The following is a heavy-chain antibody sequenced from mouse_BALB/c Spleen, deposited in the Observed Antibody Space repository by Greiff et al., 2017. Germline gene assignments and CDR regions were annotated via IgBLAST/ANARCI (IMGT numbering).Heavy chain of an antibody. J-gene: IGHJ4*01. CDR2: ISSGGGST. CDR1: GFAFSSYD. CDR3: ARHGNYYAMDY. D-gene: IGHD2-1*01. V-gene: IGHV5-12-1*01. Sequence: DVMLVESGGGLVKPGGSLKLSCAASGFAFSSYDMSWVRQTPEKRLEWVAYISSGGGSTYYPDTVKGRFTISRDNAKNTLYLQMSSLKSEDTAMYYCARHGNYYAMDYWGQGTSVTVSS.